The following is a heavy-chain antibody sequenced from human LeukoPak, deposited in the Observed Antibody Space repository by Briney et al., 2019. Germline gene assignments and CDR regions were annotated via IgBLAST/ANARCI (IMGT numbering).Heavy chain of an antibody. CDR2: IYPGDSDT. CDR3: ARGRRGGSQYYFDY. V-gene: IGHV5-51*01. CDR1: GSIFTSYW. D-gene: IGHD1-26*01. Sequence: GESLEISCQGSGSIFTSYWIGWGRQLPGKGLEWMGIIYPGDSDTRYSPSFQGQVTISADKSISAAYLQWSSLKASDTAMYYCARGRRGGSQYYFDYWGQGTLVTVSS. J-gene: IGHJ4*02.